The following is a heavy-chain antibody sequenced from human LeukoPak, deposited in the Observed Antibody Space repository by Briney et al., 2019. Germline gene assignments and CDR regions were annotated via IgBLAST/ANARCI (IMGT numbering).Heavy chain of an antibody. J-gene: IGHJ5*02. Sequence: ASVKVSCKASGYTFTSYGISWVRQAPGQGFEWMGWISAYNGNTNYAQKLQGRVTMTTDTSTSTAYMELRSLRSDDTAVYYCAREGQQLVKDNWFDPWGQGTLVTVSS. CDR2: ISAYNGNT. CDR1: GYTFTSYG. V-gene: IGHV1-18*01. CDR3: AREGQQLVKDNWFDP. D-gene: IGHD6-13*01.